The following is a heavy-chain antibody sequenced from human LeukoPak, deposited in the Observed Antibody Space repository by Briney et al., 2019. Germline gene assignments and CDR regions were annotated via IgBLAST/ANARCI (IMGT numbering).Heavy chain of an antibody. D-gene: IGHD6-13*01. J-gene: IGHJ4*02. CDR3: AREVIAAAGTFDY. CDR1: GGSFSGYY. V-gene: IGHV4-59*01. CDR2: IYYSGST. Sequence: PSETLSLTCAVYGGSFSGYYWSWIRQPPGKGLEWIGYIYYSGSTNYNPSLKSRVTISVDTSKNQFSLKLSSVTAADTAVYYCAREVIAAAGTFDYWGQGTLVTVSS.